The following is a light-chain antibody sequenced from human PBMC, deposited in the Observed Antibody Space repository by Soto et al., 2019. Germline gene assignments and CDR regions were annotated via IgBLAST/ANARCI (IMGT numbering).Light chain of an antibody. V-gene: IGLV2-23*01. CDR1: SSDVGSYNL. CDR3: CSYAGSSPFV. CDR2: EGS. Sequence: QSALTQPASVSGSPGQSITISCTGTSSDVGSYNLVSWYQQHPGKAPKLMIYEGSKRPSGVSNRFSGSKSGNTASLTISWLQAEDEADYYCCSYAGSSPFVFGTGTKLTVL. J-gene: IGLJ1*01.